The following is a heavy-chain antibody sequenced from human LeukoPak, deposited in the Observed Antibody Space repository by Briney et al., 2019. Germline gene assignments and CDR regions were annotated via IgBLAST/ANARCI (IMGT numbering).Heavy chain of an antibody. V-gene: IGHV4-59*01. D-gene: IGHD3-22*01. J-gene: IGHJ5*02. CDR1: GGSISSYY. CDR3: ARVSYYYDSSGYYDHNWFDP. CDR2: IYYSGST. Sequence: KTSETLSLTCTVSGGSISSYYWSWIRQPPGKGLEWIGYIYYSGSTNCNPSLKSRVTISVDTSKNQFSLKLSSVTAADTAVYYCARVSYYYDSSGYYDHNWFDPWGQGTLVTVSS.